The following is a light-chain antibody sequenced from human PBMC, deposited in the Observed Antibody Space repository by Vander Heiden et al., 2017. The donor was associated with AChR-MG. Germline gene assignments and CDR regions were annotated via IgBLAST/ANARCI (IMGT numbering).Light chain of an antibody. CDR2: KDT. CDR3: QSADSSGTGV. CDR1: ALPKQY. V-gene: IGLV3-25*03. J-gene: IGLJ3*02. Sequence: SYELTQPPSVSVSPGQTARITCSGDALPKQYAYWYQQKPGQAPVWGIYKDTERPSGIPERFSGSSSGTTVTLTISGVQAEDEADYDCQSADSSGTGVFGGGTKLTVL.